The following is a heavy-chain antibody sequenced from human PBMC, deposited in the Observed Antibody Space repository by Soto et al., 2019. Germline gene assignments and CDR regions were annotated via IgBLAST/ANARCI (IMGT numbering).Heavy chain of an antibody. Sequence: ASVKVCCKASGGTFSSYAISWVRQAPGQGLEWMGGIIPIFGTANYAQKFQGRVTITADESTSTAYMELSSLRSKDTAVYYCAGTVVAAIYYYGMDVWGQGTTVTVSS. CDR2: IIPIFGTA. CDR1: GGTFSSYA. CDR3: AGTVVAAIYYYGMDV. J-gene: IGHJ6*02. V-gene: IGHV1-69*13. D-gene: IGHD2-15*01.